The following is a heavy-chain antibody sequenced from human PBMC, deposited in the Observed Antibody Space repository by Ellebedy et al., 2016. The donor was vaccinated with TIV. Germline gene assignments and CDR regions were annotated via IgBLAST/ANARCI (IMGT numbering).Heavy chain of an antibody. CDR1: GFTFSDYY. CDR3: ARGYYSGGHYYVGRD. CDR2: TRNKANSYTT. J-gene: IGHJ4*02. D-gene: IGHD2-15*01. V-gene: IGHV3-72*01. Sequence: GESLKISCAASGFTFSDYYMDWVRQAPGKGLEWVGRTRNKANSYTTEYAASVKGRFTISRDDSRNSLYLQMNSLKTEDTAVYYCARGYYSGGHYYVGRDWGQGTLVTVSS.